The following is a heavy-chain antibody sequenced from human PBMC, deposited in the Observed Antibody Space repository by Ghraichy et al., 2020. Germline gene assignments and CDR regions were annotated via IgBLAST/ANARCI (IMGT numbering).Heavy chain of an antibody. Sequence: GGSLRLSCAASGFTVSSNYMSWVRQAPGKGLEWVSVIYSGGSTYYADSVKGRFTISRDNSKNTLYLQMNSLRAEDTAVYYCARAPYYDFWSGYYSHWGQGTLVTVSA. CDR1: GFTVSSNY. CDR3: ARAPYYDFWSGYYSH. J-gene: IGHJ4*02. CDR2: IYSGGST. V-gene: IGHV3-53*01. D-gene: IGHD3-3*01.